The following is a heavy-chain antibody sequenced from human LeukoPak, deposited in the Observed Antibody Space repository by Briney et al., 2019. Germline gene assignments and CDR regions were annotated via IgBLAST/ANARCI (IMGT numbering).Heavy chain of an antibody. V-gene: IGHV1-18*01. D-gene: IGHD6-13*01. Sequence: ASVKVCRKASGYTFTSYGISWVRQAPGQGLEWMGWISAYNGNTNYAQELQGRVTITTDTSTSKAYMELRSLRSDDTPMYYRARDEPTGYHIAAAEDDAFDIWGHGTIVTVSS. J-gene: IGHJ3*02. CDR1: GYTFTSYG. CDR3: ARDEPTGYHIAAAEDDAFDI. CDR2: ISAYNGNT.